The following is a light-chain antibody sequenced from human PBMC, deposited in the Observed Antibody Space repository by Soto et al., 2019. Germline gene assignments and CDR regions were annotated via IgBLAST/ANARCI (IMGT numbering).Light chain of an antibody. J-gene: IGKJ1*01. CDR3: LQHNNYPPT. CDR2: GAS. CDR1: QSVNRN. Sequence: DIVMTQSPDSLAVSPGERATFSCRASQSVNRNLAWYQQKPGQAPRLLIYGASTRATGIPARFSGSGSGTEFTLTISSLQPEDFATYFCLQHNNYPPTFGQGTKVDIK. V-gene: IGKV3-15*01.